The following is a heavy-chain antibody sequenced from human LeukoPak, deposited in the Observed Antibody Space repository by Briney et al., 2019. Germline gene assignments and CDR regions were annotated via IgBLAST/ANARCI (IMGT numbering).Heavy chain of an antibody. CDR2: MYHNRGT. D-gene: IGHD3-10*01. J-gene: IGHJ6*04. CDR1: GYSISSGYY. CDR3: ASYYASGVSAYDYFGMDV. Sequence: PSETLSLTCAVSGYSISSGYYWGWIRQSPGKGLEWIGSMYHNRGTYYNPSLKSRVTISMDTSKNQFSLRLSSVTAADTAVYYCASYYASGVSAYDYFGMDVWGKGTTVTVSS. V-gene: IGHV4-38-2*01.